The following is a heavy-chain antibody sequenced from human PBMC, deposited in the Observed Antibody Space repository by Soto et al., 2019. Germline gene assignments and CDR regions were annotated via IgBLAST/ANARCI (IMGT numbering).Heavy chain of an antibody. CDR3: VREIWNGDPGFDS. V-gene: IGHV3-21*01. D-gene: IGHD1-1*01. Sequence: GESLKISCAASGFTFSNYAMNWVRQAPGKGLEWVSSISSRSTYIYYADSVKGRFTISRDNANNLLFLQMSSLRAEDTSLYYCVREIWNGDPGFDSWGQGTLVTVSS. J-gene: IGHJ5*01. CDR1: GFTFSNYA. CDR2: ISSRSTYI.